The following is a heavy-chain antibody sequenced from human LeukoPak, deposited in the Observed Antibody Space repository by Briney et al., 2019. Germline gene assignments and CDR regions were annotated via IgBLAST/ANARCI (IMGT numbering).Heavy chain of an antibody. CDR2: IIPIFGTA. CDR3: ARAAVLYDGYMDV. Sequence: SSLKVSCKDSGGTFSSYAISTVRQAPGEGLEWMGRIIPIFGTANYAQKFQGRVTITTDESTSTASMELSSLRSEDAAVYYCARAAVLYDGYMDVWGKGTTVTVSS. CDR1: GGTFSSYA. V-gene: IGHV1-69*05. D-gene: IGHD5/OR15-5a*01. J-gene: IGHJ6*03.